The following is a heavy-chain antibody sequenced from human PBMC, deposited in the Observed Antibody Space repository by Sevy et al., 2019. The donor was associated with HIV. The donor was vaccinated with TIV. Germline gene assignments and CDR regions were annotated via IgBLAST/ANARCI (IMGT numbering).Heavy chain of an antibody. CDR2: ISHDGINE. CDR3: ANGYSGSYSHSYLYALDV. CDR1: GFSFSYYG. J-gene: IGHJ6*02. Sequence: GGSLRLSCIGSGFSFSYYGIHWVRQAPGKGLDWVALISHDGINEYYADSVKGRFTISRDNSKNTVYLEMIRLRNEDTSIYFCANGYSGSYSHSYLYALDVWGQGTTVTVSS. V-gene: IGHV3-30*18. D-gene: IGHD1-26*01.